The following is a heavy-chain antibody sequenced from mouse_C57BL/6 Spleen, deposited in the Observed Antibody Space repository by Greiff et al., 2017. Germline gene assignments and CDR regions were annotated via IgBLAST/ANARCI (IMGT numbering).Heavy chain of an antibody. D-gene: IGHD1-1*02. CDR3: TAGGGYEHYAMGC. J-gene: IGHJ4*01. Sequence: EVQLQQSGAELVRPGASVKLSCTASGFNIKDYYMHWVKQRPEQGLEWIGRIDPDDGDTDYAPKFQGKATMTAATSSNTAYLQLSSLTSEDTAVYYCTAGGGYEHYAMGCWGQGTSVTVSS. V-gene: IGHV14-1*01. CDR2: IDPDDGDT. CDR1: GFNIKDYY.